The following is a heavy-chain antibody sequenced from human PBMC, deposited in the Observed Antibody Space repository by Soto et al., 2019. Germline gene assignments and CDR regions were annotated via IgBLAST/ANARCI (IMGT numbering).Heavy chain of an antibody. J-gene: IGHJ4*02. V-gene: IGHV4-39*01. CDR3: GRVMIGTSRHTDSDY. D-gene: IGHD2-8*01. CDR1: GASISSRDYY. CDR2: IDYNGVT. Sequence: ETLSLTCTVSGASISSRDYYWGWIRQTPGKGLEWIGNIDYNGVTYYNPSLKSRVTVSKDTSKNQFSLKVASVTAADTAIYYCGRVMIGTSRHTDSDYWGQGTQVTVSS.